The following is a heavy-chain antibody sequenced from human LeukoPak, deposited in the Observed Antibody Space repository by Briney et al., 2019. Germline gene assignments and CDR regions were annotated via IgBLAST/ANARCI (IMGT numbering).Heavy chain of an antibody. V-gene: IGHV3-23*01. CDR1: GFTFSNYA. CDR3: AKHRRGTLNTAPRY. D-gene: IGHD5-18*01. J-gene: IGHJ4*02. Sequence: GGSLRLSCAASGFTFSNYAMSWVRQAPGKGLEWVSTISGTGDTTHYADSVKGRFTISRDNSKNTLYLQMNSLRAEDTAVYYCAKHRRGTLNTAPRYWGQGTLVTVSS. CDR2: ISGTGDTT.